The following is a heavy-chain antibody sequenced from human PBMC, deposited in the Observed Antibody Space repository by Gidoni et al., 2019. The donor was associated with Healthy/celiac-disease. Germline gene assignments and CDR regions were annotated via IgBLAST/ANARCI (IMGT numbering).Heavy chain of an antibody. Sequence: EVQLLESGGGLVQPGGSLRLSCAASGFTLSSYAMSWVRQAPGMGLEWVSAISGSGGSTYYADSVKGRFTISRDNSKNTLYLQMNSLRAEDTAVYYCAKDRIAVAGTFHHWGQGTLVTVSS. CDR1: GFTLSSYA. D-gene: IGHD6-19*01. V-gene: IGHV3-23*01. CDR3: AKDRIAVAGTFHH. J-gene: IGHJ1*01. CDR2: ISGSGGST.